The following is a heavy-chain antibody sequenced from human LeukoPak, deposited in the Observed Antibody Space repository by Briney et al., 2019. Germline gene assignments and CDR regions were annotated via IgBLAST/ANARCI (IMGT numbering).Heavy chain of an antibody. D-gene: IGHD3-22*01. CDR1: GGSFSGYY. Sequence: KSSETLSLTCAVYGGSFSGYYWSWIRQPPGKGLEWIGEINHSGSTNYNPSLKSRVTISVDTSKNQFSLKVNSVTAADTAVYYCAREVEYYDSSGYRPHAFDIWGQGTLVTVSA. V-gene: IGHV4-34*01. CDR3: AREVEYYDSSGYRPHAFDI. CDR2: INHSGST. J-gene: IGHJ3*02.